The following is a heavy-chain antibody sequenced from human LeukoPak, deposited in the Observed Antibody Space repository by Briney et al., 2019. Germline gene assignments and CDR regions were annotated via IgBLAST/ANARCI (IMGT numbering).Heavy chain of an antibody. CDR3: ARPPTTRDAFDI. V-gene: IGHV5-51*01. Sequence: GESLKISCKGSGYSFSSNWIGWVRQMPGKGLEWMGIIYPGDSDTRYSTSFQGQVTISADKSISTAYLQWNSLKASDTAMYYCARPPTTRDAFDIWGQGTMVTVSS. CDR1: GYSFSSNW. CDR2: IYPGDSDT. D-gene: IGHD4-17*01. J-gene: IGHJ3*02.